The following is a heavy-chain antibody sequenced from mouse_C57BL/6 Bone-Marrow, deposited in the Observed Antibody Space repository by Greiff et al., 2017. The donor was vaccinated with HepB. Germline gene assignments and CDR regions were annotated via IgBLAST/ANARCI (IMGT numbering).Heavy chain of an antibody. Sequence: VKLEESGPGLVAPSQSLSITCTVSGFSLTSYGVDWVRQSPGKGLEWLGVIWGVGSTNYNSALKSRLSISKDNSKSQVFLKMNSLQTDDTAMYYCASNCGDAMDYWGQGTSVTVSS. CDR3: ASNCGDAMDY. CDR1: GFSLTSYG. CDR2: IWGVGST. D-gene: IGHD4-1*01. J-gene: IGHJ4*01. V-gene: IGHV2-6*01.